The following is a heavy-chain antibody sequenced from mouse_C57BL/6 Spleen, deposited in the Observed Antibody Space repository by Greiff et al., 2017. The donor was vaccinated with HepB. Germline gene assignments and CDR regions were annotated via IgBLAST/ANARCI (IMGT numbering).Heavy chain of an antibody. Sequence: QVQLQQPGAELVMPGASVKLSCKASGYTFTSYWMHWVKQRPGQGLEWIGEIDPSDSYTNYNQKFKGKSTLTVDKSSSTAYMQLSSLTSEDSAVYYCARSGYDGYYGVDYWGQGTTLTVSS. CDR1: GYTFTSYW. CDR3: ARSGYDGYYGVDY. V-gene: IGHV1-69*01. D-gene: IGHD2-3*01. CDR2: IDPSDSYT. J-gene: IGHJ2*01.